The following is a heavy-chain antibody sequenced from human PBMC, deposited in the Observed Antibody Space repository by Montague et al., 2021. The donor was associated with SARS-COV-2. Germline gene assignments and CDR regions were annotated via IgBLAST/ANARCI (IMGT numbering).Heavy chain of an antibody. V-gene: IGHV4-39*01. CDR3: VRGRSGYFNPLDY. J-gene: IGHJ4*02. CDR2: IYYSGST. CDR1: DDSISSSSYY. Sequence: SETLSLTCTVSDDSISSSSYYWAWVRQPPGKGLEWIGSIYYSGSTYYNPSLNSRVTISVDTSKKQFSLNLSSVTAADTAVFYCVRGRSGYFNPLDYWGQGTLVTASS. D-gene: IGHD3-22*01.